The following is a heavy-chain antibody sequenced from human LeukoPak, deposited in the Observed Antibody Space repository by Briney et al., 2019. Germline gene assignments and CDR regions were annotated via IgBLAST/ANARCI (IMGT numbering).Heavy chain of an antibody. Sequence: ASVKVSCKASGYSLSDHYIHWVRQAPGQGLEWMGWINPNSGATNSAQNFQGWVTMTRDTSISTTYMELSRLRSDDTAVYYCARGIGDVGDWPVDYWGQGTLVTVSS. CDR3: ARGIGDVGDWPVDY. CDR1: GYSLSDHY. J-gene: IGHJ4*02. V-gene: IGHV1-2*04. D-gene: IGHD3-16*01. CDR2: INPNSGAT.